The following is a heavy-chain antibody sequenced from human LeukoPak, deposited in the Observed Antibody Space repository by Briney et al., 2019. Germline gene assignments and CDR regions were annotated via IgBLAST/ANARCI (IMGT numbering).Heavy chain of an antibody. CDR2: IYYSGST. Sequence: RASETLSLTCTVSGGSISSYYWSWIRQPPGKGLEWIGYIYYSGSTNYNPSLKSRVTISLDTSKNQFSLKLSSVTAADTAVYYCARIRYDSSGYCDYWGQGTLVTVSS. CDR3: ARIRYDSSGYCDY. V-gene: IGHV4-59*08. J-gene: IGHJ4*02. D-gene: IGHD3-22*01. CDR1: GGSISSYY.